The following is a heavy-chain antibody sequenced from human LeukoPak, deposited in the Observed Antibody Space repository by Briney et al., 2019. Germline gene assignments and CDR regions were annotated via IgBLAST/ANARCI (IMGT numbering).Heavy chain of an antibody. CDR1: GFTFSDYY. J-gene: IGHJ4*02. V-gene: IGHV3-11*01. D-gene: IGHD6-13*01. CDR2: ISSSGSTI. CDR3: AKDMGTEQLVPFDC. Sequence: GGSLRLSCAASGFTFSDYYMSWIRQAPGKGLEWVSYISSSGSTIYYADSVKGRFTISRDDAKNSLYLQMNSLRAEDTALYYCAKDMGTEQLVPFDCWGQGTLVTVSS.